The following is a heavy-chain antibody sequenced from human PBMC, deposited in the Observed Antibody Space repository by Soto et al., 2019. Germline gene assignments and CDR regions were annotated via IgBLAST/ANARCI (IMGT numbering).Heavy chain of an antibody. J-gene: IGHJ4*02. CDR3: ARPEGYGSGSYYFDS. Sequence: ASVKVSCKASGYPFTTYHLHWVRQAPGQGLEWMGIVYVTGTGTRSAQKFQGRLTMTRDRSTSTVYMELSSLRSEDTAVYYCARPEGYGSGSYYFDSWGQGALVTVSS. D-gene: IGHD3-10*01. CDR1: GYPFTTYH. CDR2: VYVTGTGT. V-gene: IGHV1-46*01.